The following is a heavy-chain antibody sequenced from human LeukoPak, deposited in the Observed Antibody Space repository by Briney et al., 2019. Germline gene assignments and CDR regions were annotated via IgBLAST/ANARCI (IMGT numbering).Heavy chain of an antibody. V-gene: IGHV4-34*01. CDR2: ISHDGYT. Sequence: SETLSLTCSVHGEAFRGYYWIWIRQSPDVGLQWLGEISHDGYTNYNPSLKSRLTVSVDTSKNQFSLQLRSVTAADTAIYYCARGGYGFRRAFDPWGQGTLVTVSS. J-gene: IGHJ5*02. D-gene: IGHD4-17*01. CDR3: ARGGYGFRRAFDP. CDR1: GEAFRGYY.